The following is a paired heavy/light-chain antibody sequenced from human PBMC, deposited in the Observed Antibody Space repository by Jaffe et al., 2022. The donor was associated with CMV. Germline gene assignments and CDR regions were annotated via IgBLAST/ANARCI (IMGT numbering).Light chain of an antibody. J-gene: IGLJ3*02. V-gene: IGLV2-11*01. CDR3: CSYAGSYTPLV. CDR1: SSDVGGYNY. Sequence: QSALTQPRSVSGSPGQSVTISCTGTSSDVGGYNYVSWYQQHPGKAPKLMIYDVSKRPSGVPDRFSGSKSGNTASLTISGLQAEDEADYYCCSYAGSYTPLVFGGGTKLTVL. CDR2: DVS.
Heavy chain of an antibody. Sequence: QVQLVQSGAEVKKPGASVKVSCKASGYTFTSYAMHWVRQAPGQRLEWMGWINAGNGNTKYSQKFQGRVTITRDTSASTAYMELSSLRSEDTAVYYCALSGYCTNGVCYGGYYYYYMDVWGKGTTVTVSS. CDR2: INAGNGNT. CDR1: GYTFTSYA. D-gene: IGHD2-8*01. CDR3: ALSGYCTNGVCYGGYYYYYMDV. V-gene: IGHV1-3*01. J-gene: IGHJ6*03.